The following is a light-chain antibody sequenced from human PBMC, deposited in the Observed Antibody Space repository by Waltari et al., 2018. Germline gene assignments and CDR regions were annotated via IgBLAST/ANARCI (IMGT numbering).Light chain of an antibody. J-gene: IGLJ3*02. V-gene: IGLV7-46*01. CDR1: AGAVTSGLS. CDR3: LISYSGVGV. Sequence: QAVVTQEPSLTVSPGGTVTLTCGSSAGAVTSGLSPYWSQQKPGQAPRTLIYDTSNKHSWTPARFSGSLLGGKAALTLSGAQPEDEAEYYCLISYSGVGVFGGGTKLTVL. CDR2: DTS.